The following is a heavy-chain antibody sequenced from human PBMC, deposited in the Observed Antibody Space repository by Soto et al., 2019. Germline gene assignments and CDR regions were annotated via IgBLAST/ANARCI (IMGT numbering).Heavy chain of an antibody. J-gene: IGHJ5*02. Sequence: QTLSLTCAISGDSVSSNTASWNWIRQSPSRGLEWLGRTYFRSKWYNDYAVSVKSRIIINPDTSNNQLSLQLNSVTPEDTAVYFCAKGDNLGPKTGYAFDPWGQGIMVTVSS. D-gene: IGHD5-12*01. CDR2: TYFRSKWYN. CDR3: AKGDNLGPKTGYAFDP. V-gene: IGHV6-1*01. CDR1: GDSVSSNTAS.